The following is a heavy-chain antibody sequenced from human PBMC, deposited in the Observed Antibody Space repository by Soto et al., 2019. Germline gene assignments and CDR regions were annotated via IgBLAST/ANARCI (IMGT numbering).Heavy chain of an antibody. CDR2: ITTDNGKT. Sequence: QVQLVQSGHEVKKPGASVKVSCKTSGYTFTSYGISWVRQAPGQGLEWMGWITTDNGKTTYAQKFQGRVAMTTDTSTSTAYMELRSLSSDDTAVYDCAPRSPAFDYWGQGTLVAVSS. J-gene: IGHJ4*02. CDR1: GYTFTSYG. V-gene: IGHV1-18*01. CDR3: APRSPAFDY.